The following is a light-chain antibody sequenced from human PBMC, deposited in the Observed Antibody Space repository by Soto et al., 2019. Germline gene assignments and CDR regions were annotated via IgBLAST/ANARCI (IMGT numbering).Light chain of an antibody. CDR3: SSYAGSDILL. J-gene: IGLJ2*01. V-gene: IGLV2-8*01. CDR2: EVD. CDR1: STDVGGYNS. Sequence: QSALTQPPSESGSPGQSVTVSCTGTSTDVGGYNSVSWYQQHPGKAPKLIIYEVDKRPSGVPDRFSGSKSGNTASLTVFGLQDDDEADYFCSSYAGSDILLFGGGTKLTVL.